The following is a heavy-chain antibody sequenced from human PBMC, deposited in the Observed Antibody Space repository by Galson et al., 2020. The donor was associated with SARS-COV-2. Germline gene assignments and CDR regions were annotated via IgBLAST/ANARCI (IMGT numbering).Heavy chain of an antibody. CDR2: MNPNSGNT. CDR1: GYTFTSYD. CDR3: AAPTGWLNGMDV. D-gene: IGHD6-19*01. J-gene: IGHJ6*02. V-gene: IGHV1-8*01. Sequence: ASVKVSCKASGYTFTSYDINWVRQATGQGLEWMGWMNPNSGNTGYAQKFQGRVTMTRNTSISTAYMELSSLRSEDTAVYYCAAPTGWLNGMDVWGQGTTVTVSS.